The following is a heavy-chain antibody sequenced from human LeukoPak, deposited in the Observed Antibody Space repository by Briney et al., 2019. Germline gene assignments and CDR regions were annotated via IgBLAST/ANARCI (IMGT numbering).Heavy chain of an antibody. D-gene: IGHD2-2*02. CDR1: GYSVSNDYY. CDR3: ARLSGAPVRHPIYHFDY. CDR2: IYHSGST. J-gene: IGHJ4*02. Sequence: SETLSLTCAVSGYSVSNDYYWGGVRQPPGKGLEWIGNIYHSGSTYKNPSLKSRLTMSLDKSKNQFSLKLISVTAADTAMYYCARLSGAPVRHPIYHFDYWGQGTLVTVSS. V-gene: IGHV4-38-2*01.